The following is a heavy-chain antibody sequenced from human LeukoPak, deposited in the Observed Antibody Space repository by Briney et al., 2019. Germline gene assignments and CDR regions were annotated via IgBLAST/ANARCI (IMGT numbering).Heavy chain of an antibody. CDR2: IYYSGST. V-gene: IGHV4-59*01. CDR1: GGSISSCY. Sequence: SETLSLTCTVSGGSISSCYWSWIRQPPGKGLEWIGYIYYSGSTNYNPSLKSRVTISVDTSKNQFPLKLSSVTAADTAVYYCARAPSNYYDSSGYRFDYWGQGTLVTVSS. D-gene: IGHD3-22*01. J-gene: IGHJ4*02. CDR3: ARAPSNYYDSSGYRFDY.